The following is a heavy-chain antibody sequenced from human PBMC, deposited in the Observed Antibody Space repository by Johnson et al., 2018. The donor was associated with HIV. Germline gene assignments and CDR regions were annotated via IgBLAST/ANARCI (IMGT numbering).Heavy chain of an antibody. CDR3: ARGRDSSGFNDAFDI. V-gene: IGHV3-66*01. J-gene: IGHJ3*02. D-gene: IGHD3-22*01. CDR1: GFTFSSYA. Sequence: VQLVESGGGVVQPGRSLRLSCAASGFTFSSYAMHWVRQAPGKGLEWVAVIYSGGSTYYADSVKGRFTISRDNSKNTLYLQMNSLRAGDTAVYYCARGRDSSGFNDAFDIWGQGTMVTVSS. CDR2: IYSGGST.